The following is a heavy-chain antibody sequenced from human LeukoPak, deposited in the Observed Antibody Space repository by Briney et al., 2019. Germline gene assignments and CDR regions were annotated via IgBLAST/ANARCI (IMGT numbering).Heavy chain of an antibody. J-gene: IGHJ6*03. CDR3: ARDIRYSSSWNNYYYMDV. D-gene: IGHD6-13*01. CDR1: GGSFSGYY. Sequence: SETLSLTCAVYGGSFSGYYWNWIRQPPGKGLEWIGEINHSGSTNYNPSLKSRVTISVDTSKNQFSLKLSSVTAADTAVYYCARDIRYSSSWNNYYYMDVWGKGTTVTVSS. CDR2: INHSGST. V-gene: IGHV4-34*01.